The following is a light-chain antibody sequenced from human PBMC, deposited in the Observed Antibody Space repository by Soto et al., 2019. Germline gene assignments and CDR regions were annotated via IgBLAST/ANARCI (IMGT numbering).Light chain of an antibody. CDR3: QQYNSFLIT. V-gene: IGKV1-5*01. CDR1: QSVSGW. J-gene: IGKJ5*01. Sequence: DIQMTQSPSTLSGSLGDTVTVTCRASQSVSGWLAWYQQKPGKAPKLLIYDASSLESGVPSRFSGSGSGTEFTLTISSLQPDDFATYYCQQYNSFLITFGQGTRLEIK. CDR2: DAS.